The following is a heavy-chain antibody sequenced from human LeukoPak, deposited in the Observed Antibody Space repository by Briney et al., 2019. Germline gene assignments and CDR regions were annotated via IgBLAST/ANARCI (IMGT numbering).Heavy chain of an antibody. CDR2: IYYSGST. V-gene: IGHV4-31*03. J-gene: IGHJ5*02. CDR3: ARSEYQPLGGYWFDP. CDR1: GGSISSGGYY. D-gene: IGHD2-2*01. Sequence: KPSQTLSLTCTVSGGSISSGGYYWSWIRQHPGRGLEWIGYIYYSGSTYYNPSLKSRVTISVDTSKNQFSLKLSSVTAADTAAYYCARSEYQPLGGYWFDPWGQGTLVTVSS.